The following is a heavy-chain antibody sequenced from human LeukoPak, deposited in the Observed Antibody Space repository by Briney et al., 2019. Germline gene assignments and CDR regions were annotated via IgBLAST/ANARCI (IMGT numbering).Heavy chain of an antibody. CDR1: GGSFSSGSYY. CDR2: IYYSGST. CDR3: AREGSGRPN. Sequence: SETLSLTCTVSGGSFSSGSYYWSWIRQPPGKGLEWIGYIYYSGSTNYNPSLKSRVTISVDTSKNQFSLKLSSVTAADTAVYYCAREGSGRPNWGQGTLVTVSS. J-gene: IGHJ4*02. V-gene: IGHV4-61*01. D-gene: IGHD3-10*01.